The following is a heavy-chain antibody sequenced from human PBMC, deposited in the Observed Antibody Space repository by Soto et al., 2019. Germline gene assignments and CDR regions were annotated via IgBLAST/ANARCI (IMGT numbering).Heavy chain of an antibody. D-gene: IGHD3-22*01. Sequence: GASVKVSCKASGGTFSSYAISWVRQAPGQGLEWMGGIIPIFGTANYAQKFQGRVTITADKSTSTAYMELNSLRSGDTAVYYCASKHSSGYDDYWGQGTLVTVSS. CDR3: ASKHSSGYDDY. CDR1: GGTFSSYA. CDR2: IIPIFGTA. J-gene: IGHJ4*02. V-gene: IGHV1-69*06.